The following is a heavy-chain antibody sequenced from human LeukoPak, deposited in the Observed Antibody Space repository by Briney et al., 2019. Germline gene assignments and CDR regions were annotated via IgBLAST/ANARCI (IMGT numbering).Heavy chain of an antibody. CDR1: GFSFSTYA. V-gene: IGHV3-33*01. J-gene: IGHJ2*01. D-gene: IGHD2-2*01. Sequence: GGSLRLSCAASGFSFSTYAMHWVRQAPGRGLEWVAVMHYDGSNIYYADSVKGRFTISRDNSKNTLYLQMNSLRAEDTAMYYGVRDGSTSGIYWYFDLWGRGTQVTVSS. CDR2: MHYDGSNI. CDR3: VRDGSTSGIYWYFDL.